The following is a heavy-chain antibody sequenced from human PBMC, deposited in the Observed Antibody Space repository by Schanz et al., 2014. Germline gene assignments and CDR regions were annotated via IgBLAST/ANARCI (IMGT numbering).Heavy chain of an antibody. CDR2: INPSVGNT. Sequence: QVQLVQSGAEVKKPGASVKVSCKASGYTFTSYYIHWFRQAPGQGLEWMGLINPSVGNTNYAQKFRGRVTMTRDTSTSTVYMELSSLRSEDTAVYFCARGPSPGAFDIWGQGTMVTVSS. CDR3: ARGPSPGAFDI. V-gene: IGHV1-46*03. J-gene: IGHJ3*02. CDR1: GYTFTSYY.